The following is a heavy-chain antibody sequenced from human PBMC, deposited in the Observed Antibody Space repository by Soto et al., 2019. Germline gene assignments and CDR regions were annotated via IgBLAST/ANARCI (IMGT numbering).Heavy chain of an antibody. V-gene: IGHV3-30*03. J-gene: IGHJ4*02. Sequence: PGGSLRLSCAASGFTFSSYGMHWVRQAPGKGLEWVAVISYDGSNKYYADSVKGRFTISRDNSKNTLYLQMNSLRAEDTAVYYCAMNHYGDYGYSDYWGQGTLVTVSS. CDR1: GFTFSSYG. CDR3: AMNHYGDYGYSDY. D-gene: IGHD4-17*01. CDR2: ISYDGSNK.